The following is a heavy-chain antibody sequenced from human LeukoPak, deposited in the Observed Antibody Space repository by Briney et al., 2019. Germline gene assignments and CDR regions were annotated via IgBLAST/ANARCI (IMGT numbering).Heavy chain of an antibody. CDR1: GFTFDDYD. J-gene: IGHJ6*03. CDR3: AGTAAMFHYYYMDV. D-gene: IGHD2-2*01. CDR2: INWNGGSA. Sequence: PGGSLRLSCAASGFTFDDYDMSWVRQAPGKGLEWVSNINWNGGSATYADSVKGRFTISRDNSKNTLYLQMGSLRAEDMAVYYCAGTAAMFHYYYMDVWGKGTTVTISS. V-gene: IGHV3-20*04.